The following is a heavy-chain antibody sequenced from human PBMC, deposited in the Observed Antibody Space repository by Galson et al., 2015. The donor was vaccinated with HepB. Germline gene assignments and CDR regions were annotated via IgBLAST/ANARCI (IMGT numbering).Heavy chain of an antibody. J-gene: IGHJ3*02. CDR3: ARKGYCSSTSCYADAFDI. V-gene: IGHV3-7*03. D-gene: IGHD2-2*01. CDR2: IKQDGSEK. CDR1: GFTFSSYW. Sequence: SLRLSCAASGFTFSSYWMSWVRQAPGKGLEWVANIKQDGSEKYYVDSVKGRFTISRDNAKNSLYLQMNSLRAEVTAVYYCARKGYCSSTSCYADAFDIWGQGTMVTVSS.